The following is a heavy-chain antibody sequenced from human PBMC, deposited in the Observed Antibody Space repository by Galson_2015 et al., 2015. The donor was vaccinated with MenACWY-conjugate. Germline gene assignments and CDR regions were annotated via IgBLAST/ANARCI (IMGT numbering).Heavy chain of an antibody. J-gene: IGHJ5*02. CDR3: AKTHPYRTSSGSYFGP. V-gene: IGHV4-59*03. D-gene: IGHD6-6*01. CDR2: ISNTGGT. Sequence: KGLEWLVYISNTGGTNYNRSVKSRVTISVDRSKNQLSLKLNSVTAADTAIYFCAKTHPYRTSSGSYFGPWGQGTLVTVSS.